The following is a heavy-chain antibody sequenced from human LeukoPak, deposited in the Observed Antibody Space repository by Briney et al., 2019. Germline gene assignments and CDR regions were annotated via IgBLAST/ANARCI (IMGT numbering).Heavy chain of an antibody. D-gene: IGHD2-2*02. Sequence: GGSLRLSCAASGFTFSSYAMSWVRQAPGKGLEWVSAISGSGGSTYYADSVKGRFTISRDNAKNSLYLQMNSLRAEDTALYYCARGYPGNMDVWGKGATVTVSS. V-gene: IGHV3-23*01. CDR1: GFTFSSYA. CDR2: ISGSGGST. CDR3: ARGYPGNMDV. J-gene: IGHJ6*03.